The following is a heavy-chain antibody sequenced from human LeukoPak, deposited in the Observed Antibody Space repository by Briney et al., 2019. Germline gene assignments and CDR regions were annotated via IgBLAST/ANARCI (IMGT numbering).Heavy chain of an antibody. J-gene: IGHJ4*02. D-gene: IGHD1-26*01. CDR3: AKGFRVGATTDFDY. Sequence: GGTLRLSCAASGFTFSSYGMSWVRQAPGKGLEWVSAIRGSGGSTYYADSVKGRFTISRDNSKNTLYLQMNSLRAEDTAVYYCAKGFRVGATTDFDYWGQGTLVTVSS. CDR1: GFTFSSYG. CDR2: IRGSGGST. V-gene: IGHV3-23*01.